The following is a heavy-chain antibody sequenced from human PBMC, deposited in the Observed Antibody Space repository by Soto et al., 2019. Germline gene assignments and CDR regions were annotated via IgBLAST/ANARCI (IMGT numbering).Heavy chain of an antibody. J-gene: IGHJ5*02. Sequence: ASVKVSCKASGYTFTSYDINWVRQATGQGLEWMGWMNPNSGNTGYAQKFQGRVTMTRNTSISTAYMELSSLRSEDTAVYYCARKAYYYDSSGYPPLDPWGQGTLVTLSS. CDR3: ARKAYYYDSSGYPPLDP. V-gene: IGHV1-8*01. CDR2: MNPNSGNT. CDR1: GYTFTSYD. D-gene: IGHD3-22*01.